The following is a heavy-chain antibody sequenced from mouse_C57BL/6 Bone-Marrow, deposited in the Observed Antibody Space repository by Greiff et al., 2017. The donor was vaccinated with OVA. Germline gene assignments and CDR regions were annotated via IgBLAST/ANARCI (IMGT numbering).Heavy chain of an antibody. CDR1: GFTFSSSG. Sequence: EVKLVESGGDLVKPGGSLKLSCAASGFTFSSSGMSWVRQTPDKRLEWVATISSGGSYTYYPDSVKGRFTISRDNAKNTLYLQMSSLKSEDTAMYYCARHEDWDYFDYWGQGTTLTVSS. D-gene: IGHD4-1*01. J-gene: IGHJ2*01. CDR3: ARHEDWDYFDY. CDR2: ISSGGSYT. V-gene: IGHV5-6*02.